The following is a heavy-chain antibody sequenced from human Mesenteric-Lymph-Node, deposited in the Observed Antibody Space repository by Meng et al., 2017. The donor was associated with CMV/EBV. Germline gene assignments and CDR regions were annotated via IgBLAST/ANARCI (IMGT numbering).Heavy chain of an antibody. D-gene: IGHD2-2*02. CDR2: INHSGST. Sequence: GSLRLSCAVYGGSFSGYYWSWIRQPPGKGLEWIGEINHSGSTNYNPSLKSRVTISVDTSKNQFSLKLSSVTAADTAVYYCARGPIVVVPAAIRITSGYFDYWGQGTLVTVSS. CDR3: ARGPIVVVPAAIRITSGYFDY. J-gene: IGHJ4*02. CDR1: GGSFSGYY. V-gene: IGHV4-34*01.